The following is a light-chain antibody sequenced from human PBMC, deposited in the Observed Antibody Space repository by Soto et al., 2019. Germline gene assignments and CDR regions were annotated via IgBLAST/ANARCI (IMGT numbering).Light chain of an antibody. J-gene: IGLJ1*01. CDR1: ASDIGAHNY. CDR3: KSYRDSNYV. V-gene: IGLV2-14*03. CDR2: DVS. Sequence: QSALTQPASVSGSPGQSITMSCTGTASDIGAHNYVSWYQQHPGKAPRLLIYDVSKRPSGVSIRFSGSKSGSTASLTICGVQAEDEADYYCKSYRDSNYVFGTGTKVTVL.